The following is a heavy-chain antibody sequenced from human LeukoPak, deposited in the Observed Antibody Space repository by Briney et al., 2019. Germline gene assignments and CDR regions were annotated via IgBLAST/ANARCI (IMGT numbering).Heavy chain of an antibody. D-gene: IGHD6-6*01. Sequence: GGSLRLSCAASGFTFSRHSINWVRQAPGKGLEWVSSISSSSSYIYYADSVKGRFTISRDNAKNSLYLQMNRLRAEDTAVYYCAREYSSSGDYWGQGTLVTVSS. CDR3: AREYSSSGDY. CDR2: ISSSSSYI. J-gene: IGHJ4*02. V-gene: IGHV3-21*01. CDR1: GFTFSRHS.